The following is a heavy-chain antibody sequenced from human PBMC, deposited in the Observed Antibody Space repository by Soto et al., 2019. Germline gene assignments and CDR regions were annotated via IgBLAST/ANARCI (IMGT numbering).Heavy chain of an antibody. Sequence: SETLSLTCTVSGGSISSSNYYWGWIRQPPGKGLEWIGSIYYSGTTYYNPSLRSRVTIPEDTSKNQFSLKVGSATAADTAVYYCARHWLLPVAGYYFDYWSQGTLVTVSS. CDR2: IYYSGTT. V-gene: IGHV4-39*01. D-gene: IGHD6-19*01. CDR1: GGSISSSNYY. CDR3: ARHWLLPVAGYYFDY. J-gene: IGHJ4*02.